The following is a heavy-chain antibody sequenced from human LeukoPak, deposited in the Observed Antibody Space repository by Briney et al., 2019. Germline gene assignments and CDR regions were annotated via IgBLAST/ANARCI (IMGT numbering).Heavy chain of an antibody. CDR2: IKQDGSEK. CDR3: ARDIYGSGSYTAFDI. J-gene: IGHJ3*02. Sequence: QPGGSLRLSCAASGFTFSSYWMSWVRQAPGKGLEWVANIKQDGSEKYYVDSVKGRFTISRDNAKNSLYLQMNSLRAEDTAVYYCARDIYGSGSYTAFDIWGQGTMVTVSS. V-gene: IGHV3-7*03. D-gene: IGHD3-10*01. CDR1: GFTFSSYW.